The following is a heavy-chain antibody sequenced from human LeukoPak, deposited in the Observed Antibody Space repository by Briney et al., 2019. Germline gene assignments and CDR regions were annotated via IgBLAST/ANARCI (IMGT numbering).Heavy chain of an antibody. Sequence: ASVKVSCKASGYTFTSYYMHWVRQAPGQGLEWMGIINPSGGSTSYAQKFQGGVTMTRDTSTSTVYMELSSLRSEDTAVYYCARDVTAAGAGWWFDPWGQGTLVTVSS. V-gene: IGHV1-46*01. D-gene: IGHD6-13*01. J-gene: IGHJ5*02. CDR3: ARDVTAAGAGWWFDP. CDR1: GYTFTSYY. CDR2: INPSGGST.